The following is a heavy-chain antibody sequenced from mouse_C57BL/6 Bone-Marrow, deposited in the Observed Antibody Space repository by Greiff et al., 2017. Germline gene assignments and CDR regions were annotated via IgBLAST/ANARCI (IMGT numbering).Heavy chain of an antibody. J-gene: IGHJ1*03. CDR3: ARRYYGSSYPSWDFDV. Sequence: QVQLQQSGAELARPGASVKLSCKASGYTFTSYGISWVKQRTGQGLEWIGEIYPRSGNTYYNEKFKGKATLTADKSSSTAYMELRSLTSEDSAVYFCARRYYGSSYPSWDFDVWGTGTTVTVSS. CDR2: IYPRSGNT. CDR1: GYTFTSYG. V-gene: IGHV1-81*01. D-gene: IGHD1-1*01.